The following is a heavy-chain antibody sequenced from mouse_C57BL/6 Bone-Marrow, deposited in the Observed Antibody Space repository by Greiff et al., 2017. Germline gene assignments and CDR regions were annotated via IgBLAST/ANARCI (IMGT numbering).Heavy chain of an antibody. V-gene: IGHV5-6*02. CDR2: ISSGGSYT. CDR3: ARRSDAMDY. Sequence: EVKLVESGGDLVKPGGSLKLSCAASGFTFSSYGMSWVRQTPDKRLEWVATISSGGSYTYYPDSVKGRVTISRDNAKNTLYLQMSSLKSEDTAMYYCARRSDAMDYWGQGTSVTVSS. CDR1: GFTFSSYG. J-gene: IGHJ4*01.